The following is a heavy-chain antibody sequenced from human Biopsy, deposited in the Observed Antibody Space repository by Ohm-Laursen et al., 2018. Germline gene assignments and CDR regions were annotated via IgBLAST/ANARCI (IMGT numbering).Heavy chain of an antibody. CDR1: GGSISSSTTYY. Sequence: SETLSLTCTVSGGSISSSTTYYWAWLRQPPGKGLEWIGSIYNTETTFYNPSLKSRVTISVDTSTNQCSLKVSSVTAADTALYFCARHPTGFWFDPWGHGTLVTVSS. V-gene: IGHV4-39*01. CDR3: ARHPTGFWFDP. CDR2: IYNTETT. J-gene: IGHJ5*02.